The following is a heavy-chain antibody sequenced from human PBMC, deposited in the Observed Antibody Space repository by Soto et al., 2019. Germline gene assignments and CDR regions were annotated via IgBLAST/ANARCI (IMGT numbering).Heavy chain of an antibody. D-gene: IGHD1-26*01. V-gene: IGHV6-1*01. CDR3: ARARYPRYGSQGMDV. CDR1: GDSVSSNIGA. CDR2: TYYRSKWYN. J-gene: IGHJ6*02. Sequence: SQTRSLPSAISGDSVSSNIGAWNWIRQSPSRGLEWLGRTYYRSKWYNDFAVSVKSRITINPDTSKNQFSLQLNSVTPEDTAVYYCARARYPRYGSQGMDVWGHGTTVTVSS.